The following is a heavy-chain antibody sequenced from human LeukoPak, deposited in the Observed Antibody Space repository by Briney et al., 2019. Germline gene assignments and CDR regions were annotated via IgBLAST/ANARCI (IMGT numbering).Heavy chain of an antibody. Sequence: GESLKISCNGSGYXFTSYWISWVRQMPGKGLEWMGRIDPSDSYTNYSPSFQGHVTISADKSISTAYLQWSSLKASDTAMYYCAGTRGRGGVPAALFDYWGQGTLVTVSS. CDR1: GYXFTSYW. V-gene: IGHV5-10-1*01. J-gene: IGHJ4*02. CDR2: IDPSDSYT. CDR3: AGTRGRGGVPAALFDY. D-gene: IGHD2-2*01.